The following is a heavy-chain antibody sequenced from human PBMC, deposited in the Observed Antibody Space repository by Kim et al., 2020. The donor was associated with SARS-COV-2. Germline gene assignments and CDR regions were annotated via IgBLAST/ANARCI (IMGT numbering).Heavy chain of an antibody. J-gene: IGHJ4*02. Sequence: SETLSLTCAVYGGSFSGYYWSWIRQPPGKGLEWIGEINHSGSTNYNPSLKSRVTISVDTSKNQFSLKLSSVTAADTAVYYCARVGPIDYGGNPVDYWGQGTLVTVSS. CDR2: INHSGST. CDR3: ARVGPIDYGGNPVDY. V-gene: IGHV4-34*01. CDR1: GGSFSGYY. D-gene: IGHD4-17*01.